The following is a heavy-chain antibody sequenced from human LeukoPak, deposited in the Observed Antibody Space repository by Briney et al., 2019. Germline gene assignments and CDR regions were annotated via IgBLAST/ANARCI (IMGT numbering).Heavy chain of an antibody. Sequence: GGSLRLSCAASGFTFSSYAMSWVRQAPGKGLEWVSAISGSGGSTYYADSVKGRLTISRDNSKNTLYLQMNSLRAEDTAVYYCAKDLHYDSTRYFDYWGQGTLVTVSS. CDR2: ISGSGGST. V-gene: IGHV3-23*01. D-gene: IGHD3-3*01. CDR3: AKDLHYDSTRYFDY. J-gene: IGHJ4*02. CDR1: GFTFSSYA.